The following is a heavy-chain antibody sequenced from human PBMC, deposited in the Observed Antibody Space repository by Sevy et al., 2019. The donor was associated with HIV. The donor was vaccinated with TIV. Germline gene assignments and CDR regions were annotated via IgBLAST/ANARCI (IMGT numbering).Heavy chain of an antibody. CDR3: ARYYYDSSGYYPFDY. CDR1: GYTFTGYY. D-gene: IGHD3-22*01. J-gene: IGHJ4*02. V-gene: IGHV1-2*02. Sequence: ASVKVSCKASGYTFTGYYMHWVRQAPGQGLELMGWINPNSGGTNYAQKFQGRVTMTRDTSISTAYMELSRLRSDDTAVYYCARYYYDSSGYYPFDYWGQRTLVTVSS. CDR2: INPNSGGT.